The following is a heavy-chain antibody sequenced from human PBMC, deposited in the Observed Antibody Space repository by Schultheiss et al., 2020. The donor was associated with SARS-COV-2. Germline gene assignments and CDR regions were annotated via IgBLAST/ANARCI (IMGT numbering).Heavy chain of an antibody. CDR1: GFTFSSYA. V-gene: IGHV3-7*01. CDR3: ARRAARSGGFDP. Sequence: GGSLRLSCAASGFTFSSYAMSWVRQAPGKGLEWVANIKQDGSEKYYVDSVKGRFTISRDNDRNSLYLQMNSLRAEDTAVYYCARRAARSGGFDPWGQGTLVTVSS. J-gene: IGHJ5*02. CDR2: IKQDGSEK. D-gene: IGHD6-6*01.